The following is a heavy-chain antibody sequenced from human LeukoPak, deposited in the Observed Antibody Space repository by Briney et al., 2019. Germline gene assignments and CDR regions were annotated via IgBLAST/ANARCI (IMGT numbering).Heavy chain of an antibody. CDR2: FYSGGSS. CDR3: AKKRVAVAGTHYFDY. J-gene: IGHJ4*02. Sequence: GSLRLSCAASGFTVSSNYMSWVRQAPGKGLEWVSVFYSGGSSYYADSVKGRFTISRDNSKNTLYLQMNSLRAEDTAVYYCAKKRVAVAGTHYFDYWGQGTLVTVSS. D-gene: IGHD6-19*01. CDR1: GFTVSSNY. V-gene: IGHV3-53*01.